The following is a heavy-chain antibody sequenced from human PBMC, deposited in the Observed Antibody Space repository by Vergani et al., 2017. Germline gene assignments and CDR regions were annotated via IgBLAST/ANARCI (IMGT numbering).Heavy chain of an antibody. CDR2: IIPIFGTA. D-gene: IGHD3-22*01. CDR3: ARVAGNYYDSSGYSDY. CDR1: GGTFSSYA. J-gene: IGHJ4*02. Sequence: QVQLVQSGAEVKKPGSSVKVSCKASGGTFSSYAISWVRQAPGQGLEWMGGIIPIFGTANYAQKFQGRVTITADESTSTAYMGLSSLRSEDTAVYYCARVAGNYYDSSGYSDYWGQGTLVTVSS. V-gene: IGHV1-69*12.